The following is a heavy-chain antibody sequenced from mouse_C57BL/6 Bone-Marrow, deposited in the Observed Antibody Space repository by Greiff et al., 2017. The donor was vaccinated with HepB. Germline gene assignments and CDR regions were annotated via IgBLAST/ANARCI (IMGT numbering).Heavy chain of an antibody. CDR3: SGRATGGAWFAY. V-gene: IGHV1-55*01. Sequence: QVQLQQPGAELVKPGASVKMSCKASGYTFTSYWITWVKQRPGQGLEWIGDIYPGSGSTNYNEKFKSKATLTVVTSFSTAYMRLSSLTSEDSAVYCCSGRATGGAWFAYRGQAALVTVSA. CDR2: IYPGSGST. D-gene: IGHD1-1*01. J-gene: IGHJ3*01. CDR1: GYTFTSYW.